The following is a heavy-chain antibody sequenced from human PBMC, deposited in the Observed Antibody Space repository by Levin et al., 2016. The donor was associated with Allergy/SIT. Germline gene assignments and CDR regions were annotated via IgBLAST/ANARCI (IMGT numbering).Heavy chain of an antibody. J-gene: IGHJ3*02. CDR2: ISYSGNT. CDR3: ARIDSGAYPDSFDI. CDR1: GASIRNSH. D-gene: IGHD1-26*01. V-gene: IGHV4-59*01. Sequence: GSLRLSCTVSGASIRNSHWSWIRQPPGKGLEWIGYISYSGNTKYNPSLKSRVTMSVDTSKNQFSLKLTSVTAADTAVFYCARIDSGAYPDSFDIWGQGTMVTVSS.